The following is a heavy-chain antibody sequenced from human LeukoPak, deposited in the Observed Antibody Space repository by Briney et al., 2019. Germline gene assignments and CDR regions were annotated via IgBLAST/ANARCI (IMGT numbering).Heavy chain of an antibody. CDR3: ARRGSSGWYRGP. V-gene: IGHV4-34*01. Sequence: TSETLSLTCAVYGGSFSGYYWSWIRQPPGKGLEWIGEINHSGSTNYNPSLKSRVTISVDTPKNQFSLKLSSVTAADTAVYYCARRGSSGWYRGPWGQGTLVTVSS. CDR2: INHSGST. CDR1: GGSFSGYY. J-gene: IGHJ5*02. D-gene: IGHD6-19*01.